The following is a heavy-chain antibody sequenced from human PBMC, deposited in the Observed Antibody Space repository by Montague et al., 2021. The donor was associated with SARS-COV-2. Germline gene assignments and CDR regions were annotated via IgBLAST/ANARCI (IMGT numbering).Heavy chain of an antibody. CDR3: ARIRDYDILTGSYSGFDY. V-gene: IGHV2-70*01. D-gene: IGHD3-9*01. CDR1: GFSLSTSGMC. CDR2: XXWDDDK. J-gene: IGHJ4*02. Sequence: PALVKPTQTLTLTCTLSGFSLSTSGMCVSWIRQPPGKALEWLALXXWDDDKYYSTSLKTRLTISKDTSKNQVVLTMTNMVPVDTATYYCARIRDYDILTGSYSGFDYWGQGTLVTVSS.